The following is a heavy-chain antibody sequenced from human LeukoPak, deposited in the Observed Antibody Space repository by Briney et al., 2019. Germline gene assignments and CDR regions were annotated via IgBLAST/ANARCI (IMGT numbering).Heavy chain of an antibody. J-gene: IGHJ4*02. CDR1: GFTFSSYA. CDR3: AKADAGYYRPLDY. Sequence: PGGSLRLSCAASGFTFSSYAMSWVRQAPGKGLERVSPINGSVRSTYYAGSVKGRFTISRDNSKNTLYLQMNSLRAEDTAVYYCAKADAGYYRPLDYWGQGTLVTVSS. D-gene: IGHD3-9*01. CDR2: INGSVRST. V-gene: IGHV3-23*01.